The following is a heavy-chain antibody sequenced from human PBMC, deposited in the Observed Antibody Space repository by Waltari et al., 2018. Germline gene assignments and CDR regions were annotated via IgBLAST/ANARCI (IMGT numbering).Heavy chain of an antibody. J-gene: IGHJ4*02. V-gene: IGHV1-69*08. D-gene: IGHD4-17*01. CDR3: ARDSNPYGGNPSLFDY. CDR2: VIPMLGKP. Sequence: QVQLVQSGAEVKKPGSSVKVSCRASGGTFSSYTFSWVRQAPGQGLGWMGRVIPMLGKPNYAQRFQGRVTITADESTSTAYMELSSLRSEDTAVYYCARDSNPYGGNPSLFDYWGQGTLVTVSS. CDR1: GGTFSSYT.